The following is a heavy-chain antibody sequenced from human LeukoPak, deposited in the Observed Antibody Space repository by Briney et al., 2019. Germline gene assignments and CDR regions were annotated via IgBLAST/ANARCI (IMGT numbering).Heavy chain of an antibody. CDR3: ARGQHPYDILSAGGFDP. D-gene: IGHD3-9*01. CDR1: GGSISSSSCY. Sequence: PSETLSLTCTVSGGSISSSSCYWGWIRQPPVKGLEWIGEINHSGSTNYNPSLKSRVTISVVTSKNQFSLKLSSVTAADTAVYYCARGQHPYDILSAGGFDPWGQGTLVTVSS. CDR2: INHSGST. V-gene: IGHV4-39*07. J-gene: IGHJ5*02.